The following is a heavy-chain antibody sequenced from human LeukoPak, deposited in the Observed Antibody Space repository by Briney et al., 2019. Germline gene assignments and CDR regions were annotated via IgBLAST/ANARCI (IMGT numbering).Heavy chain of an antibody. Sequence: RAGGSLRLSCSASGFIISDYAMHWVRQAPGKGLEYVSGISANGGRTYYADSVKGRFTISRDTSKNTLYLQVSSLRDDDTAMYHCVKDLYKGDSASWYFFHYWGQGTRVTVSS. J-gene: IGHJ4*02. CDR1: GFIISDYA. CDR3: VKDLYKGDSASWYFFHY. CDR2: ISANGGRT. V-gene: IGHV3-64D*06. D-gene: IGHD6-13*01.